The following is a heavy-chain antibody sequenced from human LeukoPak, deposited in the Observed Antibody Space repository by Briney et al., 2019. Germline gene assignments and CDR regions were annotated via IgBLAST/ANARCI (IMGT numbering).Heavy chain of an antibody. D-gene: IGHD3/OR15-3a*01. CDR2: IYYSGST. Sequence: PSETLSLTCTVSGGSLSSHYWSWLRQPPGKGLEWIGYIYYSGSTNYNPSLKSRVTMSVDTSKNQFSLKLSSVTAADTAVYYCARGRDDFWSTYYYYMDVWGKGTTVTVSS. CDR1: GGSLSSHY. CDR3: ARGRDDFWSTYYYYMDV. J-gene: IGHJ6*03. V-gene: IGHV4-59*11.